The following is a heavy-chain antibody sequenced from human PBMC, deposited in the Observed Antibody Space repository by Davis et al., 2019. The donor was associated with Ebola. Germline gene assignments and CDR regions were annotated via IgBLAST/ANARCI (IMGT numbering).Heavy chain of an antibody. CDR3: AKHKYSYDYSDGMDV. D-gene: IGHD3-16*01. CDR2: IAKDGSDA. Sequence: GESLKISCAASGFIFSRHGMHWVRQAPGKGLEWVAVIAKDGSDAYYADSVKGRFTISRDDSKNMLYLQMNNLRAEDTAVYYCAKHKYSYDYSDGMDVWGQGTTVTVS. V-gene: IGHV3-30*18. J-gene: IGHJ6*02. CDR1: GFIFSRHG.